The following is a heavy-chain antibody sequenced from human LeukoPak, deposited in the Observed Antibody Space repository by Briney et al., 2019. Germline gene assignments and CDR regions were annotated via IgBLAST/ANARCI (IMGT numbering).Heavy chain of an antibody. V-gene: IGHV3-20*04. CDR2: INWNGGNT. J-gene: IGHJ6*03. CDR3: ARAPGVRYYYYMDV. CDR1: GLNFSNYG. D-gene: IGHD2-8*01. Sequence: GGSLRLSCEASGLNFSNYGMSWVRQAPGKGLEWVSGINWNGGNTGYADSVKGRFTISRDNVKNSLYLQMNSLRAEDTALYYCARAPGVRYYYYMDVWGKGTTVTVSS.